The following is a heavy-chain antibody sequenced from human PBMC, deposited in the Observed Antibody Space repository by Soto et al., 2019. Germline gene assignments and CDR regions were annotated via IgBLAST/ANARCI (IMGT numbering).Heavy chain of an antibody. D-gene: IGHD3-22*01. J-gene: IGHJ4*02. V-gene: IGHV3-15*01. Sequence: GGSLRLSCTACGFTFSNAWMSWVRQAPGKGLEWIGRIIGESDGGTTDYAAPVKGRFTISRDHSKDTLYLHMNSLKTEDTAVYYCTTGLSNGYYNFDYWGQGT. CDR1: GFTFSNAW. CDR2: IIGESDGGTT. CDR3: TTGLSNGYYNFDY.